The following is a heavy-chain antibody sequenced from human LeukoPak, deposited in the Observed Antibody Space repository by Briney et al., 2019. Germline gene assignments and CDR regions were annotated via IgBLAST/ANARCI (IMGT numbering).Heavy chain of an antibody. CDR3: ARDAGHHNWFDP. CDR1: GYTFTSYY. J-gene: IGHJ5*02. CDR2: INPSGGST. Sequence: ASVKVSCKASGYTFTSYYMHWVRQAPGQGLEWMGIINPSGGSTSYAQKFQGRVTMTRDMSTSTVYMELSSLRSEDTAVYYCARDAGHHNWFDPWGQGTLVTVSS. V-gene: IGHV1-46*01.